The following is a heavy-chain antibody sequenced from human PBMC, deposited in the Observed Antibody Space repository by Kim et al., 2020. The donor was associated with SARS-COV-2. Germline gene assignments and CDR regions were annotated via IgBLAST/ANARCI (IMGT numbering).Heavy chain of an antibody. CDR3: AREWVSLALDV. CDR2: T. J-gene: IGHJ6*02. Sequence: TYFPGSVKGRFTISRENAKNSLYLQMNSLRAGDTAVYYCAREWVSLALDVWGQGTTVTVSS. V-gene: IGHV3-13*01.